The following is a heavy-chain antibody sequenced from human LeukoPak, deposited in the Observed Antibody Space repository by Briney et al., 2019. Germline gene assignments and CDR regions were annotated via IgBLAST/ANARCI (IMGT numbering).Heavy chain of an antibody. D-gene: IGHD3-10*01. J-gene: IGHJ4*02. CDR1: GFTVSSNY. CDR3: ARDGRYYGSGSYRFDY. Sequence: GGSLRLSCAASGFTVSSNYMSWVRQAPGKGLEWVSVIYSGGSTYYADSVEGRFTISRDNSKNTLYLQMNSLRAEDTAVYYCARDGRYYGSGSYRFDYWGQGTLVTVSS. CDR2: IYSGGST. V-gene: IGHV3-53*01.